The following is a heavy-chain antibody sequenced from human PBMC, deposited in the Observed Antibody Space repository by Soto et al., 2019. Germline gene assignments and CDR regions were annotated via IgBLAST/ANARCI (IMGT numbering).Heavy chain of an antibody. CDR3: ARSVGLGGGLSGMDV. Sequence: QVQLVQSGAEVKKPGSSVKVSCKASGGTFSSYAISWVRQAPGQGLEWMGGIIPIFGTANYGQKFQGRVTITADEATRTAYMELSSLRSEDTAVDYCARSVGLGGGLSGMDVWGQGTTVTVSS. J-gene: IGHJ6*02. CDR2: IIPIFGTA. V-gene: IGHV1-69*12. D-gene: IGHD3-16*01. CDR1: GGTFSSYA.